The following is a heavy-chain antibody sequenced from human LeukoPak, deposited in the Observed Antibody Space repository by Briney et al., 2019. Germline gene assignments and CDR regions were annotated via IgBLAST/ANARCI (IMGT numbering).Heavy chain of an antibody. CDR2: IYYGGST. D-gene: IGHD3-3*01. Sequence: SETVSLTCTVSGGSVSSSSSYCVWIRQPPGKGLEWIGSIYYGGSTYYNPSLKSRVTISVDTSKNQFSLKLSSVTAADTAMYYCARDSRFLEWLPITHFDYWGQGTLVTVSS. V-gene: IGHV4-39*07. J-gene: IGHJ4*02. CDR1: GGSVSSSSSY. CDR3: ARDSRFLEWLPITHFDY.